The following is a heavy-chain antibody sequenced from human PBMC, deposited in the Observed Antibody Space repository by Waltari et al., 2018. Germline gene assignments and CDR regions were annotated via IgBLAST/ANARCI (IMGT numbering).Heavy chain of an antibody. V-gene: IGHV4-38-2*01. CDR1: GYSISSGYS. J-gene: IGHJ6*03. Sequence: QVQLQESGPGLVKPSETLSLTCAVSGYSISSGYSWGWFRQPPGKGLEWIGSIYHSGSTYYNPSLKSRVTISVDTSKNQFSLKLSSVTAADTAVYYCASPFGGAHYYMDVWGKGTTVTVSS. CDR2: IYHSGST. CDR3: ASPFGGAHYYMDV. D-gene: IGHD3-16*01.